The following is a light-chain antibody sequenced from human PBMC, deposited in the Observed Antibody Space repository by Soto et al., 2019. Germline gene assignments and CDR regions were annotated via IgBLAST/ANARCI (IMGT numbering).Light chain of an antibody. CDR3: QQYFSSPYT. Sequence: DIVMTQSPDSLAVSLGERATINCKSSQNILYSSNNKNYLAWYQQKPGQPPKLLIYWASTRESGVPDRFSGSGCGTDFTLTISSLQAEDVAVYYCQQYFSSPYTFGQGTKLDVK. CDR1: QNILYSSNNKNY. J-gene: IGKJ2*01. V-gene: IGKV4-1*01. CDR2: WAS.